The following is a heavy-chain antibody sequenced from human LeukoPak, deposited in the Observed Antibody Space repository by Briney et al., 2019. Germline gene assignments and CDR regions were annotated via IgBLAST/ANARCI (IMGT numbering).Heavy chain of an antibody. J-gene: IGHJ4*02. CDR3: ARGTSSGFDY. Sequence: GRSLRLSCAASGFTFSSYDIHWVRQAAGEGLEWVSAIGSGGDPFYAGSVKGRFTISRENAKNSLYLQMNSLRAGDTAVYYCARGTSSGFDYWGQGTLVTVSS. CDR1: GFTFSSYD. CDR2: IGSGGDP. V-gene: IGHV3-13*05. D-gene: IGHD6-19*01.